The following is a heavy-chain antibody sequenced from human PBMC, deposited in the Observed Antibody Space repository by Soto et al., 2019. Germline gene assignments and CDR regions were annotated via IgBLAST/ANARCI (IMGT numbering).Heavy chain of an antibody. CDR3: ASWSSGWYYAY. J-gene: IGHJ4*02. Sequence: SETLSLTCAVYGGSFSGYYWSWIRQPPGKGLEWIGEINHSGSTNYNPSLKSRVTISVDTSKNQFSLKLSSVTAADTAVYYCASWSSGWYYAYWGQGTLVTVSS. V-gene: IGHV4-34*01. D-gene: IGHD6-19*01. CDR2: INHSGST. CDR1: GGSFSGYY.